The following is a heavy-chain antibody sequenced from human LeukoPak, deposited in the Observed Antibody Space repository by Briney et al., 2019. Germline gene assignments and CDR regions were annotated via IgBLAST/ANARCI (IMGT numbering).Heavy chain of an antibody. Sequence: PGGSLRLSCEVSGFIFSNYAMSWVRQAPGKGLEWVSDISGSGDSTNYADSVKGRFTISRDNSKNTLYLQMNSLRAEDTAIYYCAKSRGSYWVPEFDYWGQGTLVTVSS. J-gene: IGHJ4*02. CDR2: ISGSGDST. CDR3: AKSRGSYWVPEFDY. V-gene: IGHV3-23*01. D-gene: IGHD1-26*01. CDR1: GFIFSNYA.